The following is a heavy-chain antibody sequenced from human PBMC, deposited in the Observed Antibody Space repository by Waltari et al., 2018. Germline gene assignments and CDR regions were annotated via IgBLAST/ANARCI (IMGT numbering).Heavy chain of an antibody. V-gene: IGHV1-8*01. CDR3: ARGKRFSYYYGMDV. J-gene: IGHJ6*02. CDR2: VNPNSGNT. CDR1: GYTFTSYD. D-gene: IGHD3-3*01. Sequence: QVQLVQSGAEVKKPGASVKVSCKASGYTFTSYDINWVRQATGQGLEWMGWVNPNSGNTGYAQKFQGRVTMTRNTSISTAYMELSSLRSEDTAVYYCARGKRFSYYYGMDVWGQGTTVTVSS.